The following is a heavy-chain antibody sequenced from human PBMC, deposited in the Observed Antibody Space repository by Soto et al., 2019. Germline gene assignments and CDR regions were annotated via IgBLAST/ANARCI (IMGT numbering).Heavy chain of an antibody. V-gene: IGHV1-8*01. CDR1: GHTFTTYD. CDR2: MDPNSGST. Sequence: ASVKVSCKASGHTFTTYDISWVRQAPGQGLEWLGWMDPNSGSTGYAQNFQGRITMTRNISRNTAHMELSSLQSEDTAVYYCARERKFDFWRKGLDVWGQGTTVTVSS. CDR3: ARERKFDFWRKGLDV. J-gene: IGHJ6*02. D-gene: IGHD3-3*01.